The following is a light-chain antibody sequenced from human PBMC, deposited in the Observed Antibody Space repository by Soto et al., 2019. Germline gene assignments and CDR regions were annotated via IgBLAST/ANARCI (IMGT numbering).Light chain of an antibody. J-gene: IGKJ4*01. V-gene: IGKV1-5*01. CDR2: DAS. CDR1: QGIVRW. CDR3: QQYNSYWLT. Sequence: DIQMTQSPPTLSASVGDRVTITCRASQGIVRWLAWYQQKPGKAPKLLIYDASSLESGVPSRFSGSGAGTEFTLTISSLQPDDFATYYCQQYNSYWLTFGGGTKVDIK.